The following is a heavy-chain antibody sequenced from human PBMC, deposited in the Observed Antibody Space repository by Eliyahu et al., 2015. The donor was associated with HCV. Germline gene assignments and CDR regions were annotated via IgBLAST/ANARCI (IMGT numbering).Heavy chain of an antibody. CDR3: AGDLTSSRGRFGEFDP. J-gene: IGHJ5*02. V-gene: IGHV1-2*04. D-gene: IGHD3-10*01. CDR2: INPNSGGT. CDR1: GYTFTGYY. Sequence: QVQLVQSGAEVKKPGASVKVSCKASGYTFTGYYMHWVRQAPGQGLEWMGWINPNSGGTNYAQKFQGWVTMTRDTSISTAYMELSRLRSDDTAVYYCAGDLTSSRGRFGEFDPWGQGTLVTVSS.